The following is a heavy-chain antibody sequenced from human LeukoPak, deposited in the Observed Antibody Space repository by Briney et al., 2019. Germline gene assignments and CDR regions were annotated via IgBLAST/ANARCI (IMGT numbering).Heavy chain of an antibody. Sequence: PSETLSLTCTVSGGSISSYYWSWIRQPPGKGLEWIGYIYYSGSTNYNPSLKSRVTISVDTSKNQFSLKLSSVTAADTAVYYCARFRIYTVVNYWGQGTLVTVSS. CDR1: GGSISSYY. CDR3: ARFRIYTVVNY. CDR2: IYYSGST. D-gene: IGHD4-23*01. J-gene: IGHJ4*02. V-gene: IGHV4-59*12.